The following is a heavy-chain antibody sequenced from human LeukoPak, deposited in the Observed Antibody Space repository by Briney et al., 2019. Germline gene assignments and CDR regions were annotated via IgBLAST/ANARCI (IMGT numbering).Heavy chain of an antibody. CDR3: AHTDNWNSPGGFDI. CDR1: GFSLSTSGVG. V-gene: IGHV2-5*01. D-gene: IGHD1-7*01. Sequence: SGPTLANPTQTLTLTCTFSGFSLSTSGVGVGWIRQPPAKALEWLALNYWNDDKRYSPSLKSRLTITKDTSKNQVVLTMTNMDPVDTATYYCAHTDNWNSPGGFDIWGQGTMVTVSS. CDR2: NYWNDDK. J-gene: IGHJ3*02.